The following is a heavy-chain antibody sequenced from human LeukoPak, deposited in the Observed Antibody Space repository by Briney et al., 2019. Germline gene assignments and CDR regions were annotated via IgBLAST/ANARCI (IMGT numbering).Heavy chain of an antibody. Sequence: GGSLRLSCAASGFTFSSYWMSWVRQAPGKGLEWVANIKQDGSEKYYVDSVKGRFTISRDNAKNSLYLQMNSLRAEDTALYHCARASTDYGDYVYYFDYWGQGTLVTVSS. CDR3: ARASTDYGDYVYYFDY. CDR1: GFTFSSYW. CDR2: IKQDGSEK. J-gene: IGHJ4*02. V-gene: IGHV3-7*03. D-gene: IGHD4-17*01.